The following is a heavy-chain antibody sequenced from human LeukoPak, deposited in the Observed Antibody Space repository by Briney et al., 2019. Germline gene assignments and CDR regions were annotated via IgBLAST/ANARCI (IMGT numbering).Heavy chain of an antibody. Sequence: PGGSLRLSCAASGFTFSSYAMSWVRQAPGKGLEWVSAISGSGGSTYYADSVKGRFTISRDNSKNTLYLRMNSLRAEDTAVYYCAKGPYLLLEWLLSSCWGQGTLVTVSS. CDR3: AKGPYLLLEWLLSSC. D-gene: IGHD3-3*01. CDR2: ISGSGGST. J-gene: IGHJ4*02. CDR1: GFTFSSYA. V-gene: IGHV3-23*01.